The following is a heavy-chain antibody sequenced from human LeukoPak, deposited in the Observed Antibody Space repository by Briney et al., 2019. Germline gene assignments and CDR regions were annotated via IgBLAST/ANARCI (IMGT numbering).Heavy chain of an antibody. Sequence: ASVKVSCKASGYTFTSYAMNWVRQAPGQGLEWMGWINTNTGNPTYAQGFTGRFVFSLDTSVSTAYLQISSLRAEDTAVYYCARDLSMVGSWDPDYYYYYGMDVWGQGTTVTVFS. CDR1: GYTFTSYA. J-gene: IGHJ6*02. CDR3: ARDLSMVGSWDPDYYYYYGMDV. D-gene: IGHD6-13*01. V-gene: IGHV7-4-1*02. CDR2: INTNTGNP.